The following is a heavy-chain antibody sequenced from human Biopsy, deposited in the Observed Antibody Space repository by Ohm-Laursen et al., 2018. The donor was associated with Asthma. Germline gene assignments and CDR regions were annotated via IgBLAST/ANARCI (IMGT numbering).Heavy chain of an antibody. D-gene: IGHD6-19*01. V-gene: IGHV3-30*03. Sequence: SLRLSCAASGFTFSAYGMHWVRQAPGKGLDWVAGLSFDGSKKYFADSVEGRFTISRDNSQNTLYLQLNSLRLDDTAVYFCARTQSSGWTRGMDVWGQGTTVTVS. CDR2: LSFDGSKK. CDR1: GFTFSAYG. CDR3: ARTQSSGWTRGMDV. J-gene: IGHJ6*02.